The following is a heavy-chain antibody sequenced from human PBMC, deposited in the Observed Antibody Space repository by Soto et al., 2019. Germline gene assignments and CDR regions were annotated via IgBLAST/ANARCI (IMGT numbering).Heavy chain of an antibody. CDR3: ATDGPSNSGNLYAFDI. J-gene: IGHJ3*02. CDR1: GYSFTDYH. CDR2: VTPYKADT. D-gene: IGHD5-12*01. Sequence: ASVKVSCTASGYSFTDYHIHWVRQAPGQGLEWLGRVTPYKADTNSAQNLQGRVTMATDTSTNTAYLELRSLRSDDTAVYFCATDGPSNSGNLYAFDIWGQGTMVTVSS. V-gene: IGHV1-18*04.